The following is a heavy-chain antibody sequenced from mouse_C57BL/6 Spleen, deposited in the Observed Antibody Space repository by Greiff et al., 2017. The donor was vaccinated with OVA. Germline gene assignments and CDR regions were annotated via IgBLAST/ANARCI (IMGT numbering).Heavy chain of an antibody. CDR3: TSPGFAY. J-gene: IGHJ3*01. CDR2: LDPETGGT. V-gene: IGHV1-15*01. CDR1: GYTFTDYE. Sequence: QVQLQQSGAELVRPGASVTLSCKASGYTFTDYEMHWVKQTPVHGLEWIGALDPETGGTAYNQKFKGKAILTADKSSSTAYMELRSLTSEDSAVYYCTSPGFAYWGQGTLVTVSA.